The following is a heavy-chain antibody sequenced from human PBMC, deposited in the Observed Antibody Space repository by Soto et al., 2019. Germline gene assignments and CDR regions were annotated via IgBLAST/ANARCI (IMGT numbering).Heavy chain of an antibody. CDR3: ARAQSYSRAYYYDSSGSQALDY. V-gene: IGHV1-69*01. CDR2: IIPIFGTA. CDR1: GGTFSSYA. J-gene: IGHJ4*02. D-gene: IGHD3-22*01. Sequence: QVQLVQSGAEVKKPGSSVKVSCKASGGTFSSYAISWVRQAPGQGLEWMGGIIPIFGTANYAQKFQGRVTITADESTSTAYMELSSLRSEDTAVYYCARAQSYSRAYYYDSSGSQALDYWGPGTLVTVSS.